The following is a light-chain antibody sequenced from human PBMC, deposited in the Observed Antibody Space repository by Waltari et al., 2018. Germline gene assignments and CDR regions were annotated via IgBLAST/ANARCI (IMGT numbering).Light chain of an antibody. Sequence: QSALTQPPSASGSPGHSVTISCTGTSSAFGNYNFVSWYQPHPGKAPKVIIYEVTNRSSGVPDRFAGSKSGNTASLTVSGLQAEDEADYYCSSFAGRWVFGGGTKLTVL. V-gene: IGLV2-8*01. CDR2: EVT. CDR3: SSFAGRWV. J-gene: IGLJ3*02. CDR1: SSAFGNYNF.